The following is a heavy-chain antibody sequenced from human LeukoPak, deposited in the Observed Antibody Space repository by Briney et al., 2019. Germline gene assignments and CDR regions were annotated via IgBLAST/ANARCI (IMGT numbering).Heavy chain of an antibody. CDR1: GGSISSGSYY. J-gene: IGHJ4*02. CDR3: ARGIGRAVAAHFDY. CDR2: IYTSGGT. Sequence: SETLSLTCTVSGGSISSGSYYWSWIRQPAGRGLEWIGRIYTSGGTNYNPSLKSRVTISVDTSKNQFSLKLSSVTAADTAVYYCARGIGRAVAAHFDYWGQGTLVTVSS. V-gene: IGHV4-61*02. D-gene: IGHD6-19*01.